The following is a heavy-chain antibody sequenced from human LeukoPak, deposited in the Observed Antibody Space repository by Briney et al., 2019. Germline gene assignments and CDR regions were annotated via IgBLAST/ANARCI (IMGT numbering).Heavy chain of an antibody. V-gene: IGHV3-74*01. CDR2: INPEETTT. CDR1: GFTFSRYW. J-gene: IGHJ4*02. D-gene: IGHD1-14*01. Sequence: PGGSLRLSWAASGFTFSRYWMHWVRQAPGKGLVWISRINPEETTTSYADSVRGRFTISRDNAKNTLYLEMNSLRTEDTAVYYCARGGLEPVDYWGQGSLVTVSS. CDR3: ARGGLEPVDY.